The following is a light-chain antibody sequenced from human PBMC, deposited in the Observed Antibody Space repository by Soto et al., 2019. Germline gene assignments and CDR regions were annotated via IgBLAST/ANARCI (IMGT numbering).Light chain of an antibody. V-gene: IGKV3-20*01. CDR1: QSVTSTY. CDR2: GAS. Sequence: EIVLTQSPGTLSLSPGERATLSCRDSQSVTSTYLAWYQQKPGQAPRLLIYGASSRATGIPDRFSGSGSGTDFSLTISRLEPEDFAVYSCHQYGSSLWTFGQGTKVEIK. CDR3: HQYGSSLWT. J-gene: IGKJ1*01.